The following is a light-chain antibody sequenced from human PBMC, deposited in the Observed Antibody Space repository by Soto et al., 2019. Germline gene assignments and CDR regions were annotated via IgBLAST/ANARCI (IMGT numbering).Light chain of an antibody. CDR2: TSS. V-gene: IGKV1-12*01. J-gene: IGKJ3*01. Sequence: DIQMTQSPSSVSASVGDRVTITCRASQDILSWLAWYQQKPGEAPRLLIYTSSNLQSGVPSRFSGSGSGTDFTLTVSCLQPEDFATYYSKQANIFPFTFGPGTRLDIK. CDR1: QDILSW. CDR3: KQANIFPFT.